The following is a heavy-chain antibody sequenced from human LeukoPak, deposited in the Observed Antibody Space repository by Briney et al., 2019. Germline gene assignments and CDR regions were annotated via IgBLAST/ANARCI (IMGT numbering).Heavy chain of an antibody. Sequence: SETLSLTCTVSGGSISSGSYYWSWIRQPAGKGLEWIGRIYTSGSTNYNPSLKSRVTISVDTSKNQFSLKLSSVTAADTAVYYCARDSWKDDFWSGPRYAFDIWGQGTMVTVSS. CDR3: ARDSWKDDFWSGPRYAFDI. CDR1: GGSISSGSYY. J-gene: IGHJ3*02. V-gene: IGHV4-61*02. CDR2: IYTSGST. D-gene: IGHD3-3*01.